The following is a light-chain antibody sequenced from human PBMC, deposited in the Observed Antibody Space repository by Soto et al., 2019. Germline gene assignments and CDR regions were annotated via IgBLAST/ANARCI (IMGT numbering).Light chain of an antibody. Sequence: DVVMTQSPESLAVSLGERATIYCTSSRDIIYNSNNKNCLAWYQQKPGQPPKLLIYWASTRASGVPDRFSGSGSGTDFTLTISSLQAEDVAVYYCQQHYSTPRTFGQGTRVEIK. J-gene: IGKJ1*01. V-gene: IGKV4-1*01. CDR2: WAS. CDR1: RDIIYNSNNKNC. CDR3: QQHYSTPRT.